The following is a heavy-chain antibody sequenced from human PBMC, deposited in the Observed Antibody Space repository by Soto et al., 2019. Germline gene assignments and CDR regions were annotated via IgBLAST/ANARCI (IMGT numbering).Heavy chain of an antibody. CDR1: GFTFDTYA. Sequence: QVQLVESGGGVVQSGRSLRLSCAASGFTFDTYAMHWVRQAPGKGLEWVAVISYDGSNQFYAGSVKGRFTVSRDNSKNTLYLQMNSLRNDDTAVYYCTRGLLTDYLDYWGQGALVTVSS. V-gene: IGHV3-30-3*01. J-gene: IGHJ4*02. CDR3: TRGLLTDYLDY. CDR2: ISYDGSNQ.